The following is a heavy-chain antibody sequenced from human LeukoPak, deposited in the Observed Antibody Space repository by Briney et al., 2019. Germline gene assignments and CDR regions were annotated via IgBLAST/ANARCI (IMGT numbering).Heavy chain of an antibody. J-gene: IGHJ4*02. CDR3: ARDSGVRSRGRSRAGY. CDR2: ISAYNGNT. V-gene: IGHV1-18*01. CDR1: GYTFTSYG. D-gene: IGHD3-16*01. Sequence: ASVKVSRKASGYTFTSYGISWVRQAPGQGLEWMGWISAYNGNTNYAQKLQGRVTMTTDTSTSTAYMELRSLRSDDTAVYYCARDSGVRSRGRSRAGYWGQGTLVTVSS.